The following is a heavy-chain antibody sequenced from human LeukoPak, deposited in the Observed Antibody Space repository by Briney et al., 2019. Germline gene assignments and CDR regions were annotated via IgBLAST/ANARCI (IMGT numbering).Heavy chain of an antibody. CDR1: GGSISSYY. V-gene: IGHV4-59*08. D-gene: IGHD4-17*01. CDR3: ARHVLDGDYFDY. CDR2: IYYGGST. J-gene: IGHJ4*02. Sequence: SETLSLTCTVSGGSISSYYWSWIRQPPGKGLEWIGYIYYGGSTNYNPSLKSRVTISVDTSKNQFSLKLSSVTAADTAVYYCARHVLDGDYFDYWGQGTLVTVSS.